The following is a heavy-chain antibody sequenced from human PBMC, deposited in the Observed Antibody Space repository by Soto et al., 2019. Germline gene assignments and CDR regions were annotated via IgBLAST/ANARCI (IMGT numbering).Heavy chain of an antibody. CDR1: GGSISSYY. CDR2: IYYSGST. Sequence: SKTLSLTCTVSGGSISSYYWSWIRQPPGKGLEWIGYIYYSGSTNYSPSLKSRVTISVDTSKNQFSLKLSSVTAADTAVYYCARNQPSFNYFDYWGQGSLITVSS. J-gene: IGHJ4*02. D-gene: IGHD2-2*01. CDR3: ARNQPSFNYFDY. V-gene: IGHV4-59*01.